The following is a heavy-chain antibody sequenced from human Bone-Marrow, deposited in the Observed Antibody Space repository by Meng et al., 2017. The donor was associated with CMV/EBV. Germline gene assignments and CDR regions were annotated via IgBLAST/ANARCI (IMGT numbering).Heavy chain of an antibody. J-gene: IGHJ5*02. V-gene: IGHV3-30-3*01. CDR3: AREEFRQQLVYGRNWFDP. Sequence: RGSLRLSCAASGFTFSSYAMHWVRQAPVKGLEWVAVISYDGSNKYYADSVKGRFSISRDNSRNTLYLQMNSLRAEDTAVYYCAREEFRQQLVYGRNWFDPWGQGTLVTVSS. CDR2: ISYDGSNK. CDR1: GFTFSSYA. D-gene: IGHD6-13*01.